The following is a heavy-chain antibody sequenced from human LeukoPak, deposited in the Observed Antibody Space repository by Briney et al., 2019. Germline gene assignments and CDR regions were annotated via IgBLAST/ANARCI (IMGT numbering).Heavy chain of an antibody. CDR1: GFTFSSYS. D-gene: IGHD3-3*01. V-gene: IGHV3-21*01. CDR2: ISSSSSYI. Sequence: PGGSLRLSCAASGFTFSSYSMNWVRQAPGKGLEWVSSISSSSSYIYYADSVKGRFTISRDNAKNSLYLQMSSLRAEDTAVYYCARDNSPNVLRFLEWLLYGFDPWGQGTLVTVSS. J-gene: IGHJ5*02. CDR3: ARDNSPNVLRFLEWLLYGFDP.